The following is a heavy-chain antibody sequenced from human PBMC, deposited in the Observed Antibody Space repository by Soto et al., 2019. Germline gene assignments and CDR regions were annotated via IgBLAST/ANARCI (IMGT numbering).Heavy chain of an antibody. CDR3: ARSIVVVTALDY. CDR2: INAGNGNT. CDR1: GYPITSYA. D-gene: IGHD2-21*02. Sequence: GASLKVSCKASGYPITSYAIHWVRQAPGQRLGWMGWINAGNGNTKYSQKFQGRVTITRDTSASTAYMELSSLRSEDTAVYYCARSIVVVTALDYWGQGTLVTVSS. J-gene: IGHJ4*02. V-gene: IGHV1-3*01.